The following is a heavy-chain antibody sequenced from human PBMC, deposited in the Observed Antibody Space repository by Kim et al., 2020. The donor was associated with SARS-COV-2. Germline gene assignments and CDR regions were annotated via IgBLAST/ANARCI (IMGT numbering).Heavy chain of an antibody. CDR2: IYTSGST. Sequence: SETLSLTCTVSGGSISSGSYYWSLIRQPAGKGLEWIGRIYTSGSTNYNPSLKSRVTISVDTSKNQFSLKLSSVTAVDTAVYYCAREIKADYDFWSGYYYYGMDVWGQGTTVTVSS. CDR1: GGSISSGSYY. V-gene: IGHV4-61*02. D-gene: IGHD3-3*01. CDR3: AREIKADYDFWSGYYYYGMDV. J-gene: IGHJ6*02.